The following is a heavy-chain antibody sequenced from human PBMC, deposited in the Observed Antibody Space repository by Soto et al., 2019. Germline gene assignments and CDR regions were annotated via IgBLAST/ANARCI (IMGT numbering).Heavy chain of an antibody. Sequence: DVQLLESGGRLVQPGGSLRLSCAASGFTFNAYSLSWVRQAPGKGLEWVSAISTTGGSTYYADSVKGRFTISRDKSQNTLSLQMNSLRAEDTVVYYCARPDGATYNFRYWGQGTLVTVSS. CDR2: ISTTGGST. CDR1: GFTFNAYS. V-gene: IGHV3-23*01. J-gene: IGHJ4*02. D-gene: IGHD1-1*01. CDR3: ARPDGATYNFRY.